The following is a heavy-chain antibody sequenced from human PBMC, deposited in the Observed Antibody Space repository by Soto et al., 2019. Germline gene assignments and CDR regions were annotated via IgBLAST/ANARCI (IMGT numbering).Heavy chain of an antibody. D-gene: IGHD4-17*01. CDR3: SRAGGSTVTTSP. J-gene: IGHJ4*02. CDR1: GFTFSSYW. V-gene: IGHV3-74*01. CDR2: INSDGSST. Sequence: GGSLRLSCAASGFTFSSYWMHWVRQAPGKGLVWVSRINSDGSSTSDADSVKGRFTISRDNAKNTLYLQMNSLRAEDTAVYYCSRAGGSTVTTSPWGQGTLVTVSS.